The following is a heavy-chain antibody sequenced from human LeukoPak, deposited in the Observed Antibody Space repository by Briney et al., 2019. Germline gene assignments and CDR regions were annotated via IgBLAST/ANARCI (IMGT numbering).Heavy chain of an antibody. J-gene: IGHJ4*02. D-gene: IGHD6-25*01. V-gene: IGHV4-39*07. CDR3: ARGTYSSDFEY. CDR2: IYYSGST. Sequence: SETLSLTCSVSGGSISSSSYYWGWIRQPPGKGLEWIGSIYYSGSTYYNPSLKSRVTISVDTSKNQFSLKLSSVTAADTAVYYCARGTYSSDFEYWGQGTLVTVSS. CDR1: GGSISSSSYY.